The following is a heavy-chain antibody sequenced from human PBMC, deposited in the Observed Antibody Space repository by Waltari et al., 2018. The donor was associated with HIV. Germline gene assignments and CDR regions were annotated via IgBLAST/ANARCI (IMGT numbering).Heavy chain of an antibody. CDR2: IYYSGNT. Sequence: QLQLQESGPGLVKTSETLSLTCTVSGGSIRSSNYYWGWIRQPPGKGLEWIGSIYYSGNTYYNPSLKSRVTISVDTSKNQFSLKLSSVTAADTAVYYCAKTVRRGFDYWGQGTLVTVSS. D-gene: IGHD1-1*01. CDR3: AKTVRRGFDY. CDR1: GGSIRSSNYY. J-gene: IGHJ4*02. V-gene: IGHV4-39*01.